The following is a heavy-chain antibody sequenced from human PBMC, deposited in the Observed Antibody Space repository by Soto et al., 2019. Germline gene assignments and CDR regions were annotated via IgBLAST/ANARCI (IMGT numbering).Heavy chain of an antibody. V-gene: IGHV3-30-3*01. J-gene: IGHJ5*02. CDR1: GFTFSSYA. CDR3: AHGGVAHP. Sequence: QVQLVESGGGVVQPGRSLRLSCAASGFTFSSYAMHWVRQAPGKGLEWVAVISYDGSNKYYADSVKGRFTISRDNSKNTLYLQMNSLRAEDTAVYYCAHGGVAHPWGQGTLVTVSS. D-gene: IGHD3-16*01. CDR2: ISYDGSNK.